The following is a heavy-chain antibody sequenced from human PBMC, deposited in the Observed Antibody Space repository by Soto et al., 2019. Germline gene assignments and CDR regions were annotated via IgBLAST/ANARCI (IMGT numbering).Heavy chain of an antibody. V-gene: IGHV4-34*01. J-gene: IGHJ5*02. D-gene: IGHD2-8*01. Sequence: SETLSLTCAVYGGSFSGYYWSWIRQPPGKGLEWIGEINHSGSTNYNPSLKSRVTISVDTSKNQFSLKLSSVTAADTAVYYCARVPVLMVRPSNRHAPSGQGTLVLVSA. CDR1: GGSFSGYY. CDR3: ARVPVLMVRPSNRHAP. CDR2: INHSGST.